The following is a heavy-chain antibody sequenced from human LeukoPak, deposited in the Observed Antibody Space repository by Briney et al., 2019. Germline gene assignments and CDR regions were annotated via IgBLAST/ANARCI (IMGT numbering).Heavy chain of an antibody. CDR2: IYTGGGR. CDR1: GFTVSSYY. V-gene: IGHV3-53*01. CDR3: GCGELSSSVIDY. D-gene: IGHD3-16*02. Sequence: GGSLRLSCAASGFTVSSYYMNWVRQAPGKELEWVSVIYTGGGRYYADSVRGRFTISRDNSKNTLYLQMNSLRAEDTAVYYCGCGELSSSVIDYWGQGTLVTVSS. J-gene: IGHJ4*02.